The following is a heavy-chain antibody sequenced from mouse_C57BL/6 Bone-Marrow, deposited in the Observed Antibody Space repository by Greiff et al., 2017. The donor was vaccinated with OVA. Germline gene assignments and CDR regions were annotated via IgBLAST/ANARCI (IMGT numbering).Heavy chain of an antibody. J-gene: IGHJ4*01. V-gene: IGHV5-12*01. CDR1: GFTFSDYY. Sequence: EVKVVESGGGLVQPGGSLKLSCAASGFTFSDYYMYWVRQTPEKRLEWVAYISNGGGSTYYPDTVKVRFTISRDNAKNTLYLQMSRLKSEDTAMYYCARQAYGNYDYYAMDYWGQGTSVTVSS. CDR2: ISNGGGST. D-gene: IGHD2-1*01. CDR3: ARQAYGNYDYYAMDY.